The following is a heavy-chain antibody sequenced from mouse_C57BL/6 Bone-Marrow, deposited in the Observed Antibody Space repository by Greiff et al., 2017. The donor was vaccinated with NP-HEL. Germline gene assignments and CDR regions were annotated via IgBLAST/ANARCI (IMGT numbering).Heavy chain of an antibody. CDR1: GYAFTNYL. CDR2: INPGSGGT. Sequence: QVQLQQSGAELVRPGTSVKVSCKASGYAFTNYLIEWVKQRPGQGLEWIGVINPGSGGTNYNEKFKGKATLTADKSSSPAYMQLSSLTSEDSAVYFCARSGGFAYWGQGTLVTVSA. D-gene: IGHD3-1*01. V-gene: IGHV1-54*01. CDR3: ARSGGFAY. J-gene: IGHJ3*01.